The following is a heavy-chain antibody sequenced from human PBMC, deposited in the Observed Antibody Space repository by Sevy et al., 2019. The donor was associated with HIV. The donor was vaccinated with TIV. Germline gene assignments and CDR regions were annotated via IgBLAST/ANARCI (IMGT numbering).Heavy chain of an antibody. V-gene: IGHV3-7*03. J-gene: IGHJ4*02. Sequence: GGSLRLSCAASGFSLDSYWMSWVRQTPGKGLEWVANIKQDGSVTYYVDSVKGRFTISRDNARNLVYLQMNSLRVEDTAIFYCAKTLQKLPFHPHYFDYWGQGTLVTVSS. CDR1: GFSLDSYW. CDR3: AKTLQKLPFHPHYFDY. CDR2: IKQDGSVT. D-gene: IGHD2-21*02.